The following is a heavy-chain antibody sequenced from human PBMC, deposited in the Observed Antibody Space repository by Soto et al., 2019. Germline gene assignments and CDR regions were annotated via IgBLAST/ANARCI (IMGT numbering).Heavy chain of an antibody. D-gene: IGHD3-3*01. Sequence: GASVKVSCKASGYTFTSYDINWVRQATGQGLEWMGWMNPNSGNTGYAQKFQGRVTMTRNTSISTAYMELSSLRSEDTAVYYCARVHSLRFLEWLQKFRSIYYFDYWGQGTLVTVSS. J-gene: IGHJ4*02. V-gene: IGHV1-8*01. CDR1: GYTFTSYD. CDR2: MNPNSGNT. CDR3: ARVHSLRFLEWLQKFRSIYYFDY.